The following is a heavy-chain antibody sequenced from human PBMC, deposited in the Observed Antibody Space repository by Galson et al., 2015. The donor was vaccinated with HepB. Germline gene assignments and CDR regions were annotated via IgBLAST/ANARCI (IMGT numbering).Heavy chain of an antibody. V-gene: IGHV4-34*01. D-gene: IGHD2-2*01. Sequence: SETLSLTCAVYGGSFSGYYWSWIRQPPGKGLEWIGEINHSGSTNYNPSLKSRVTISVDTSKNQFSLKLSSVTAADTAVYYCARKRRVPAAIQYYFDYWGQGTLVTVSS. CDR3: ARKRRVPAAIQYYFDY. CDR2: INHSGST. J-gene: IGHJ4*02. CDR1: GGSFSGYY.